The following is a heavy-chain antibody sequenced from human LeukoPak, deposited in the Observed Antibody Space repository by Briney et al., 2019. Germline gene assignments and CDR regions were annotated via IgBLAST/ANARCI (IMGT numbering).Heavy chain of an antibody. J-gene: IGHJ3*02. CDR2: MNEEASRI. Sequence: GGSLRLSCAASGFTFSNAWMSWVRQAPGKGLEWVANMNEEASRIYYLDSVKGRFTISRDNAKNSLYLQMNSLRAEDTAVYYCAREGGGDAFDIWGQGTMVTVSS. D-gene: IGHD2-15*01. CDR1: GFTFSNAW. V-gene: IGHV3-7*01. CDR3: AREGGGDAFDI.